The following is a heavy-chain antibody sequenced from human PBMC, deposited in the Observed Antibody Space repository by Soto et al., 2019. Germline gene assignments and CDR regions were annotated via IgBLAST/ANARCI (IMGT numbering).Heavy chain of an antibody. V-gene: IGHV1-18*04. Sequence: ASVKVSGKASGYTFTSYGISWVRQAPGQGLEWMGWISAYNGNTNYAQKLQGRVTMTTDTSTSTAYMELRSLRSDDTAVYYCARAVLGYCTNGVCYTPYYYYYGMDVWGQGTTVTAP. CDR3: ARAVLGYCTNGVCYTPYYYYYGMDV. CDR2: ISAYNGNT. D-gene: IGHD2-8*01. J-gene: IGHJ6*02. CDR1: GYTFTSYG.